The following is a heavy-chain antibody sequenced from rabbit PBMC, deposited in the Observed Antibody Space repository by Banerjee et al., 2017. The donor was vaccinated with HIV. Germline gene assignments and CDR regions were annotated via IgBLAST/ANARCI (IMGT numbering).Heavy chain of an antibody. Sequence: QEQLEESGGDLVKPGASLTLTCKASGFTFSIYWICWVRQAPGKGLEWIACINTSSGNTVYASWAKGRFTISKTSSTTVTLQMTSLTAADTATYFCARDLAGVIGWNFNLWGPGTLVTVS. D-gene: IGHD4-1*01. V-gene: IGHV1S45*01. CDR3: ARDLAGVIGWNFNL. CDR2: INTSSGNT. CDR1: GFTFSIYW. J-gene: IGHJ4*01.